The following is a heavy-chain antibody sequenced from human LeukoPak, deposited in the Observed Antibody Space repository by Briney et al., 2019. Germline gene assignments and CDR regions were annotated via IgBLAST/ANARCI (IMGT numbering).Heavy chain of an antibody. Sequence: SETLSLTCTVSGGSISSYYWSWIRQPPGKGLEWIGYIYYSGSTNYNPSLKSRVTISVDTSKNQFSLKLSSVTAADTAVYYCAREVASAGLDYWGQSTVVSVSS. CDR3: AREVASAGLDY. CDR1: GGSISSYY. V-gene: IGHV4-59*01. J-gene: IGHJ4*02. CDR2: IYYSGST. D-gene: IGHD5-12*01.